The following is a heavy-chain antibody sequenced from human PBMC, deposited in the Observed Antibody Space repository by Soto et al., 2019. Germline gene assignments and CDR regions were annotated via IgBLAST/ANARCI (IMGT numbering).Heavy chain of an antibody. J-gene: IGHJ5*02. Sequence: GESLKISCKGSGYNFGGYWIGWVRQMPGKGLEWMGIIFPGDSDTRYSPSFQGQVTISVDKSISTAYLQWSSLKTSDTAIYYCVRRGKEFTRSFWFDPWGQGTLVTVSS. D-gene: IGHD3-10*01. CDR3: VRRGKEFTRSFWFDP. CDR2: IFPGDSDT. CDR1: GYNFGGYW. V-gene: IGHV5-51*01.